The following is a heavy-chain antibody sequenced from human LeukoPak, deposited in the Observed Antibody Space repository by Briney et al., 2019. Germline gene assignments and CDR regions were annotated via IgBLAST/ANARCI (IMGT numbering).Heavy chain of an antibody. Sequence: SETLSLTCAVYGGSFSGYYWSWIRQPPGKGLEWIGEINHSGSTNYNPSLQSRVTISVDTPKNQFSLKLSSVTAADTAVYYCARSLFWIGYDYIWGSYRAQGFDYWGQGTLVTVSS. CDR2: INHSGST. CDR1: GGSFSGYY. V-gene: IGHV4-34*01. D-gene: IGHD3-16*02. CDR3: ARSLFWIGYDYIWGSYRAQGFDY. J-gene: IGHJ4*02.